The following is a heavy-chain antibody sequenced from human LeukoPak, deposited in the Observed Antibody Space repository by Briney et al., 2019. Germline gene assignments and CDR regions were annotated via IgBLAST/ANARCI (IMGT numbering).Heavy chain of an antibody. CDR2: ISAYNGNT. J-gene: IGHJ3*02. CDR1: GYTFTSYG. V-gene: IGHV1-18*01. D-gene: IGHD3-10*01. Sequence: ASVKVSCKASGYTFTSYGISWVRQAPGQGLEWMGWISAYNGNTNYAQKFQGRVTMTTDTSTSTAYMELRSLRVDDTAVYYCARDGFFGSGIVGAFDIWGQGTMVTVSS. CDR3: ARDGFFGSGIVGAFDI.